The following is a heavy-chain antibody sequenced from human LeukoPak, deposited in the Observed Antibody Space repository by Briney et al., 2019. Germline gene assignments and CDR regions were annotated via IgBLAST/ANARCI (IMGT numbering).Heavy chain of an antibody. D-gene: IGHD1-26*01. V-gene: IGHV1-8*01. CDR1: GYAFTSYD. J-gene: IGHJ4*02. Sequence: ASVKVSCKASGYAFTSYDINWVRQATGQGLEWMGWMNPISGSTGYAQKFQGRVTMTRNTSISTAHMELSSLRSEDTAVYYCARGRSGDFDYWGQGTLVTVSS. CDR3: ARGRSGDFDY. CDR2: MNPISGST.